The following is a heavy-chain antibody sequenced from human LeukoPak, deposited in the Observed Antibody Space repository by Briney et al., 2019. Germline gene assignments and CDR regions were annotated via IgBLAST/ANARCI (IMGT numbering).Heavy chain of an antibody. V-gene: IGHV3-21*01. CDR1: GFTFSSYS. J-gene: IGHJ4*02. CDR3: AGSGLGYCSGGSCYDY. CDR2: ISSSSSYI. D-gene: IGHD2-15*01. Sequence: GGSLRLSCAASGFTFSSYSMNWVRQAPGKGLEWVSSISSSSSYIYYADSVKGRFTISRDNAKNSLYLQMNSLRAEDTAVYYCAGSGLGYCSGGSCYDYWGQGTLVTVSS.